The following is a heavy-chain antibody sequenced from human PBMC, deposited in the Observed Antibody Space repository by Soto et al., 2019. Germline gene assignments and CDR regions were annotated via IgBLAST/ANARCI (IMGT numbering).Heavy chain of an antibody. V-gene: IGHV4-34*01. J-gene: IGHJ6*02. CDR1: GGSFMGYY. CDR2: INHSGST. Sequence: SVTRSLTFAVDGGSFMGYYWSGIRQPPGKGLEGIGEINHSGSTNYNPSIKSRVTISVDTSKNQFSLKLSSVTAADTAVYYCARGLVEMVRGVIIGRYYYYYGMDVWGQGTTVTVSS. CDR3: ARGLVEMVRGVIIGRYYYYYGMDV. D-gene: IGHD3-10*01.